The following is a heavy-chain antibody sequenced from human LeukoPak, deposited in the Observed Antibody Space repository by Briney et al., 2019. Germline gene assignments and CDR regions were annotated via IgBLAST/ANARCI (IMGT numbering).Heavy chain of an antibody. CDR1: GGSISSSSYY. Sequence: SETLSLTCTVSGGSISSSSYYWGWIRQPPGKGLEWIGSIYYSGSTYYNPSLKSRVTISVGTSKNQFSLKLSSVTAADTAVYYCARRRRYCSGGSCYDAFDIWGQGTMVTVSS. J-gene: IGHJ3*02. CDR3: ARRRRYCSGGSCYDAFDI. D-gene: IGHD2-15*01. V-gene: IGHV4-39*01. CDR2: IYYSGST.